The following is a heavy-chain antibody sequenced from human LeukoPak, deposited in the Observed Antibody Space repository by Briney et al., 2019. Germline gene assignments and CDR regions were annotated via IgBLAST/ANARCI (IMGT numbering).Heavy chain of an antibody. CDR1: GFTFSSNA. D-gene: IGHD3-22*01. CDR2: ISGGDGDT. Sequence: GGSLRLSCAASGFTFSSNAMTWVRQAPGKGLEWVSLISGGDGDTYYADSVKGRFIISRDNSKNTLSLQMNSLRAEDTAVYYCARDSDSSGYCDYWGQGTLVTVSS. CDR3: ARDSDSSGYCDY. V-gene: IGHV3-23*01. J-gene: IGHJ4*02.